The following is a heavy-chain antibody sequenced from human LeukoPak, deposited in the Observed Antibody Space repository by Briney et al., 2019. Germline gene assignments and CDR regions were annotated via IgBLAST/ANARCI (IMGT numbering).Heavy chain of an antibody. CDR2: ISHSGYDI. V-gene: IGHV3-21*01. J-gene: IGHJ4*02. Sequence: GGSLRLSCAASGFTFSRYSMNWVRQAPGKGLEWVSSISHSGYDIYYADSVKGRFTISRGSAKNSLSLQMNNLRIDNTAVYYCANHLACGSTTCPSFDHWGQGTLVTVSS. CDR3: ANHLACGSTTCPSFDH. CDR1: GFTFSRYS. D-gene: IGHD2-2*01.